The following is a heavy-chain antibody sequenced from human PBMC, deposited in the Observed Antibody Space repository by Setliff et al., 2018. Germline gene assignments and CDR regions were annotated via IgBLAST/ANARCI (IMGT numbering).Heavy chain of an antibody. CDR1: GFTFSAYA. Sequence: GGSLRLSCAASGFTFSAYAMHWVRQAPGKGLEYVSAITANGVDAYYADSVKGRFTISRDNSKNTLYLQMNSLRAEDTAVYYCAKDAEYCSSTSCYAPLYYYYMDVWGKGTTVTVSS. J-gene: IGHJ6*03. D-gene: IGHD2-2*01. CDR2: ITANGVDA. V-gene: IGHV3-64*02. CDR3: AKDAEYCSSTSCYAPLYYYYMDV.